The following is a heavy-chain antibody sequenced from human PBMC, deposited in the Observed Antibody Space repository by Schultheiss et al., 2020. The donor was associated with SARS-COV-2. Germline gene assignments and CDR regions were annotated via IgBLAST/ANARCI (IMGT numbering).Heavy chain of an antibody. V-gene: IGHV4-59*01. D-gene: IGHD5-18*01. Sequence: GSLRLSCAVYGGSFSGYYWSWIRQPPGKGLEWIGYIYYSGSTNYNPSLKSRVTISVDTSKNQFSLKLSSVTAADTAVYYCARDRGYSYGYEYYYYGMDVWGQGTTVTVSS. CDR1: GGSFSGYY. J-gene: IGHJ6*02. CDR3: ARDRGYSYGYEYYYYGMDV. CDR2: IYYSGST.